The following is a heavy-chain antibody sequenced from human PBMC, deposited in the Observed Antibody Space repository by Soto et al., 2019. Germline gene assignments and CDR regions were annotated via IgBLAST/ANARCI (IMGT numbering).Heavy chain of an antibody. V-gene: IGHV1-18*01. D-gene: IGHD3-22*01. CDR3: ARIPSGYYSGEYFQH. J-gene: IGHJ1*01. CDR2: ISAYNGNT. CDR1: GYTFTSYG. Sequence: QVQLVQSGAEVKKPGASVKVSCKASGYTFTSYGISWVRQAPGQGLEWMGWISAYNGNTNYAQKLQGRVTMTTDTSTXTAAMELRSLRSDDTAVYYCARIPSGYYSGEYFQHWGQGTLVTVSS.